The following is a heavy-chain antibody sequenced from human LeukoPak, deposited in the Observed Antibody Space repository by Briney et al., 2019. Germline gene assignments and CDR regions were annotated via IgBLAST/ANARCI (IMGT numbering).Heavy chain of an antibody. Sequence: GGSLRLSCAASGFTFSSHAMHWVRQAPGKGLEWVAVISYDGSNKYYADSVKGRFTISRDNSKNTLYLQMNSLRAEDTAVYYCARDPYYDSSGPFDYWGQGTLVTVSS. D-gene: IGHD3-22*01. CDR3: ARDPYYDSSGPFDY. V-gene: IGHV3-30-3*01. CDR1: GFTFSSHA. J-gene: IGHJ4*02. CDR2: ISYDGSNK.